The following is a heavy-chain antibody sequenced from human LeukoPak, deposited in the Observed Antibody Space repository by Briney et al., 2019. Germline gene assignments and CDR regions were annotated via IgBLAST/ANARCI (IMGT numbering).Heavy chain of an antibody. Sequence: GGSLRLSCAASGFTFSSYGMHWVRRAPGKGLEWVAFIRYDGSNKYYADSVKGRFTISRDNSKNTLYLQMNSLRAEDTAVYYCAKPVPNWNDEATFDYWGQGTLVTVSS. J-gene: IGHJ4*02. CDR1: GFTFSSYG. CDR3: AKPVPNWNDEATFDY. V-gene: IGHV3-30*02. CDR2: IRYDGSNK. D-gene: IGHD1-1*01.